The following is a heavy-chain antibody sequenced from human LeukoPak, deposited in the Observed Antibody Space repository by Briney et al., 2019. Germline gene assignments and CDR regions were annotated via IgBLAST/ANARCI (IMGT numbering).Heavy chain of an antibody. Sequence: ASVKVSCKASGYTFTGYYMHWVRQAPGQGLEWMGWINPNSGGTNYAQKFQGRVAMTRDTSISTAYMELSRLRSDDTAVYYCARAGYYYGSGQNWFDPWGQGTLVTVSS. CDR1: GYTFTGYY. V-gene: IGHV1-2*02. CDR2: INPNSGGT. J-gene: IGHJ5*02. D-gene: IGHD3-10*01. CDR3: ARAGYYYGSGQNWFDP.